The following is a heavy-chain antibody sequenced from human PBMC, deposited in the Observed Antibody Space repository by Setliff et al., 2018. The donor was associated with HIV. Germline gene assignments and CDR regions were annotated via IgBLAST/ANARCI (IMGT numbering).Heavy chain of an antibody. CDR1: DGSLTSGNRY. CDR3: ARDGEYVWFDP. J-gene: IGHJ5*02. CDR2: FQSSGTT. V-gene: IGHV4-61*02. Sequence: SETLSLTCTVSDGSLTSGNRYWSWIRQPAGKALEWMGRFQSSGTTNYNPSFKGRITILVDTSKEQFSLKLNSVTAADTAVYYCARDGEYVWFDPWGQGIRVTAPQ. D-gene: IGHD3-10*02.